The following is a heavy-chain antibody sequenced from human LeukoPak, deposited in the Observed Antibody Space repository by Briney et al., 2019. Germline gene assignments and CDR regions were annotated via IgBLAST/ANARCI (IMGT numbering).Heavy chain of an antibody. Sequence: ASVKVSCKASGGTFSSYAISWVRQAPGQGLEWMGGIIPIFGTANYAQKFQGRVTITPDESTSTAYMELSSLRSEDTAVYYCAREDIDEAARRRNFDYWGQGTLVTVSS. CDR2: IIPIFGTA. CDR3: AREDIDEAARRRNFDY. CDR1: GGTFSSYA. J-gene: IGHJ4*02. D-gene: IGHD6-6*01. V-gene: IGHV1-69*13.